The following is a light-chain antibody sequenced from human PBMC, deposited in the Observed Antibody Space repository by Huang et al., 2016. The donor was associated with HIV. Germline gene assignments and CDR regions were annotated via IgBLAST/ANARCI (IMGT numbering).Light chain of an antibody. Sequence: DIVMTQSPDSLAVSLGERATINGKSSQTVLYSSNNKNYLGWYQHKPGQPPKLLIYGASTRESGVPDRFSGSGSGTDFTLTISSLQAADVAVYDCHQYYRSPWTFGQGTKVEIK. J-gene: IGKJ1*01. CDR3: HQYYRSPWT. CDR1: QTVLYSSNNKNY. V-gene: IGKV4-1*01. CDR2: GAS.